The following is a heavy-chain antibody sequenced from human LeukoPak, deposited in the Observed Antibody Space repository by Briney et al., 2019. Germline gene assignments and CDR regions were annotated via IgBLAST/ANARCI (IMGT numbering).Heavy chain of an antibody. CDR3: ARQGGGYPHFDY. CDR2: MNPNSGNT. D-gene: IGHD5-12*01. V-gene: IGHV1-8*01. Sequence: ASVKVSCKASGYTFTSYDINWVRQATGQGLEWMGWMNPNSGNTGYAQKFQGRVTMTRNTSISTAYMELSSLRSEDTAMYYCARQGGGYPHFDYWGQGTLVTVSS. CDR1: GYTFTSYD. J-gene: IGHJ4*02.